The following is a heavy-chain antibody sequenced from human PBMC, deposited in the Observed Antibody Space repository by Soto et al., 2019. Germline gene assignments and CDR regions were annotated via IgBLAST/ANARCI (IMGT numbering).Heavy chain of an antibody. Sequence: GGSLRLSCTASGFTFGDYAMSWVRQAPGKGLEWVGFIRSKAYGGTTEYAASVKGRFTISRDDSKSIAYLQMNSLKTEDTAVYYCTRGKVGATDWGQGTLVTVSS. D-gene: IGHD1-26*01. CDR3: TRGKVGATD. CDR2: IRSKAYGGTT. J-gene: IGHJ4*02. V-gene: IGHV3-49*04. CDR1: GFTFGDYA.